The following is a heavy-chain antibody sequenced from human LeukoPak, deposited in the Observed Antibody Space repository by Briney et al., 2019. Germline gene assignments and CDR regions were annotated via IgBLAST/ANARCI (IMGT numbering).Heavy chain of an antibody. D-gene: IGHD2-15*01. CDR1: GLAFSAYK. CDR3: VVGGSPGY. V-gene: IGHV3-74*01. J-gene: IGHJ4*02. CDR2: ISTDGYTT. Sequence: GGSMRLSCAASGLAFSAYKMHWVRQAPRKGLAWVSRISTDGYTTEYADFVQGRSTASRDNTKNTWSLEMNSLRAEDTAVYYCVVGGSPGYWGQGTLVTVSS.